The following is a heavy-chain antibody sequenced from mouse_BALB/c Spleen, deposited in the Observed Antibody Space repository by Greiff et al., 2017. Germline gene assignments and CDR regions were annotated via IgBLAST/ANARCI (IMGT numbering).Heavy chain of an antibody. Sequence: DVQLVESGGGLVKPGGSLKLSCAASGFTFSDYYMYWVRQTPEKRLEWVATISDGGSYTYYPDSVKGRFTISRDNAKNNLYLQMSSLKSEDTAMYYCARGGDYGSSFYAMDYWGQGTSVTVSS. J-gene: IGHJ4*01. V-gene: IGHV5-4*02. CDR2: ISDGGSYT. CDR3: ARGGDYGSSFYAMDY. D-gene: IGHD1-1*01. CDR1: GFTFSDYY.